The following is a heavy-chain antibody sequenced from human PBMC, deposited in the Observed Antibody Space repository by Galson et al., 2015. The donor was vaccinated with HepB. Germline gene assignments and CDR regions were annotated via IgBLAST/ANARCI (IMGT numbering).Heavy chain of an antibody. CDR1: GFTFSSYA. V-gene: IGHV3-30*04. D-gene: IGHD3/OR15-3a*01. CDR3: ARDADWLPIYYFDY. Sequence: SLRLSCAASGFTFSSYAMHWVRQAPGKGLEWVAVISYDGSNKYYADSVKGRFTISRDNSKNTLYLQMNSLRAEDTAVYYCARDADWLPIYYFDYWGQGTLVTVSS. J-gene: IGHJ4*02. CDR2: ISYDGSNK.